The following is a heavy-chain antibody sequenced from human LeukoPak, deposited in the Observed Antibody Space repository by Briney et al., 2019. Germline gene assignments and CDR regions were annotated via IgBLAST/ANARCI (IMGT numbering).Heavy chain of an antibody. CDR1: GYTFTRYG. Sequence: ASVKVSCKASGYTFTRYGISWVRQAPGQGLGWMGWISCYNGDTNYAQNLQGRVTMTTDTSTTTVYMELRSLRSDDTAVYYCARDPSNSSGRNILFDYWGQGTLLTVSS. CDR2: ISCYNGDT. J-gene: IGHJ4*02. CDR3: ARDPSNSSGRNILFDY. D-gene: IGHD6-19*01. V-gene: IGHV1-18*01.